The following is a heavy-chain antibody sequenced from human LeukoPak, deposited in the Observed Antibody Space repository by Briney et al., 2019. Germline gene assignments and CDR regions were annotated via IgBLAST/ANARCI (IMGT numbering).Heavy chain of an antibody. D-gene: IGHD2-2*01. CDR2: INHSGST. J-gene: IGHJ3*02. V-gene: IGHV4-34*01. CDR3: ARGPRLRVVPAAILGGRAFDI. CDR1: GGSFSGYY. Sequence: SETLSLTCAVYGGSFSGYYWSWIRQPPGKGLEWIGEINHSGSTNYNPSLKSRVTISVDTSKNQFSLKLSSVTAADTAVYYCARGPRLRVVPAAILGGRAFDIWGQGTMVTVSS.